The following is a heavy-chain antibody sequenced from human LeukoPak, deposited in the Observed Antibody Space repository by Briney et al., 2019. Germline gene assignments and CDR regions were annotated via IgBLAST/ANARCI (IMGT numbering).Heavy chain of an antibody. CDR3: GRSNRGTDY. CDR2: IYHSGST. J-gene: IGHJ4*02. D-gene: IGHD1-14*01. CDR1: GGSISSDSSY. Sequence: SQTLSLTCTVSGGSISSDSSYWSWIRQPPGKGLEWIGYIYHSGSTFYNPSLQSRVTISVDRSKNQFSLKLTSVTAADTAVYYCGRSNRGTDYWGQGTLVTVSS. V-gene: IGHV4-30-2*01.